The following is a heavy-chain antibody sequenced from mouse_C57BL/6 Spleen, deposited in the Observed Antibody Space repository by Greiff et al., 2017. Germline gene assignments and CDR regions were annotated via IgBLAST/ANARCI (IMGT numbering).Heavy chain of an antibody. J-gene: IGHJ1*03. Sequence: QVQLKESGAELVKPGASVKLSCKASGYTFTEYTIHWVKQRSGQGLEWIGWFYPGSGSIKYNEKFKDKATLTADKSSSTVYMELSRLTSDDSAVYFWARHGGPSDCYGSSYCSFDVWGTGTTVTVSS. D-gene: IGHD1-1*01. CDR1: GYTFTEYT. CDR3: ARHGGPSDCYGSSYCSFDV. CDR2: FYPGSGSI. V-gene: IGHV1-62-2*01.